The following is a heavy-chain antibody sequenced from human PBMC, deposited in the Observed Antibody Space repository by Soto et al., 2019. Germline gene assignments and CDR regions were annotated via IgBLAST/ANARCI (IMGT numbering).Heavy chain of an antibody. J-gene: IGHJ1*01. D-gene: IGHD3-3*02. V-gene: IGHV3-23*01. Sequence: EVQLLESGGALVQPGGSLRLSCAASGFTFSSYAMSWVRQAPGKGLEWVSTISGGGGDTYYADSVKGRLTISRDNSKNTVYVQMNSLRAEDTAVYYCAKEGTDSMSPSGYFQHWGQGTLVTVAS. CDR2: ISGGGGDT. CDR3: AKEGTDSMSPSGYFQH. CDR1: GFTFSSYA.